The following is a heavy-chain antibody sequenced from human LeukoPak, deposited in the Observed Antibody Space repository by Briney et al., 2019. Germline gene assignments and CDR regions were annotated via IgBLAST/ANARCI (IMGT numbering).Heavy chain of an antibody. V-gene: IGHV3-21*01. Sequence: KPGGSLRLSCAASGFSFSSYSMNWIRQAPGKGLEWVSSISSSSSYKYYAASVNGRFTISRDNAKNSLYLQMNSLRAEDTAVYYCARLIVPHEKDGYYYYYYMDVWGKGTTVSVSS. J-gene: IGHJ6*03. D-gene: IGHD2-21*01. CDR3: ARLIVPHEKDGYYYYYYMDV. CDR2: ISSSSSYK. CDR1: GFSFSSYS.